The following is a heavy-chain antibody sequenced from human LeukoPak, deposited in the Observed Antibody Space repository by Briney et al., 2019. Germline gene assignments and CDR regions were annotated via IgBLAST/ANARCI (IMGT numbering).Heavy chain of an antibody. CDR1: GFTFSNYN. CDR2: ISSSSIYI. V-gene: IGHV3-21*01. CDR3: ARTLYSIVPAVDDYFGS. D-gene: IGHD2/OR15-2a*01. J-gene: IGHJ4*02. Sequence: GGSLRLSCAASGFTFSNYNMNWVRQAPGKGLEWVSSISSSSIYISYADSVKGRFTISRDNTKNALYLQMNSLRAEDTAVFYCARTLYSIVPAVDDYFGSWGQGTLVTVSS.